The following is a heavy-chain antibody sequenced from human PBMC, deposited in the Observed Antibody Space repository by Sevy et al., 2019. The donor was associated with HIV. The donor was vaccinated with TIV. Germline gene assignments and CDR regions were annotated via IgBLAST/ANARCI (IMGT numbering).Heavy chain of an antibody. Sequence: GGSLRLSCAASGFTVSSNYMSWVRQAPGKGLEWVSVIYSGGSTYYADSVKGRVTISRNNSKNTLYLQMNSLRAEDTAVYYCARGGLTVALDYWGQGTLVTVSS. CDR3: ARGGLTVALDY. D-gene: IGHD6-19*01. V-gene: IGHV3-53*01. CDR2: IYSGGST. J-gene: IGHJ4*02. CDR1: GFTVSSNY.